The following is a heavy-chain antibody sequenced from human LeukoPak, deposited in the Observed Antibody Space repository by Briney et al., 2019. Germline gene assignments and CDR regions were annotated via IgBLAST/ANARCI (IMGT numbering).Heavy chain of an antibody. D-gene: IGHD3-22*01. CDR3: ARDSIYYDSSDDAFDI. Sequence: ASVKVSCKASGYTFTNYYIYWVRQAPGQGLEWMGIINPSGGSTSYAQKFQGRVTMTRDMSTSTVYMELSSLRSEDTAVYYCARDSIYYDSSDDAFDIWGQGTMVTVSS. J-gene: IGHJ3*02. V-gene: IGHV1-46*01. CDR1: GYTFTNYY. CDR2: INPSGGST.